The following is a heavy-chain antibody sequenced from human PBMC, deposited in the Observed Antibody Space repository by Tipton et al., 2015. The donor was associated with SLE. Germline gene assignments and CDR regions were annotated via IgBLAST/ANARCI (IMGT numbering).Heavy chain of an antibody. Sequence: LRLSCSVSGGSISSNSWIWIRQPPGKGLDWIGYISYGGGTNYNPSLKSRVTISVDMAKNQFSLKLTSVTAADTAMYYCARGMVTWRGAIVGVDVWGQGTTVNVSS. CDR2: ISYGGGT. CDR1: GGSISSNS. V-gene: IGHV4-59*08. CDR3: ARGMVTWRGAIVGVDV. J-gene: IGHJ6*02. D-gene: IGHD2-21*02.